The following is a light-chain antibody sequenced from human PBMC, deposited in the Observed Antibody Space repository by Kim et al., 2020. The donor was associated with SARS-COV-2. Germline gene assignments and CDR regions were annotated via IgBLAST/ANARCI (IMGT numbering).Light chain of an antibody. CDR1: QSVSSSY. J-gene: IGKJ1*01. CDR2: GAS. CDR3: HQYGGSST. V-gene: IGKV3-20*01. Sequence: LSPGESATLSCRASQSVSSSYLAWYQQKPGQAPRLLISGASSRATGIPDRFSGSGSGTDFTLTISRLEPEDFAVYYCHQYGGSSTFGQGTKVDIK.